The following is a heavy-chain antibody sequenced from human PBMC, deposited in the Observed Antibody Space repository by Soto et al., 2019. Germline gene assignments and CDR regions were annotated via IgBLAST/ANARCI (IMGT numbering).Heavy chain of an antibody. D-gene: IGHD1-1*01. V-gene: IGHV3-48*02. CDR2: ISSSSRFI. CDR1: GFTFSSYS. J-gene: IGHJ4*02. CDR3: ARISEISERY. Sequence: PGGSLRLSCAASGFTFSSYSMNWVRQAPGKGLEWVSYISSSSRFIYYADSVKGRFTISRDNAKNSLYLQMNILRDEDTAVYYCARISEISERYWGQGTLVTVSS.